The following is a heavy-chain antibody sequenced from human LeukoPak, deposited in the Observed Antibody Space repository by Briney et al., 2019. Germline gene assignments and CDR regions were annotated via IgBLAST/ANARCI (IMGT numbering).Heavy chain of an antibody. J-gene: IGHJ4*02. V-gene: IGHV3-74*01. D-gene: IGHD2-15*01. CDR2: INSDGSST. Sequence: GGSLRLSCAASGFTFSSYWMHWVRQAPGKGLVWVSRINSDGSSTSYADSVKGRFTISRDNAKNTLYLQMNSLRAEDTAVYYWARDREEIVVVVAATPLVWGQGTLVTVSS. CDR1: GFTFSSYW. CDR3: ARDREEIVVVVAATPLV.